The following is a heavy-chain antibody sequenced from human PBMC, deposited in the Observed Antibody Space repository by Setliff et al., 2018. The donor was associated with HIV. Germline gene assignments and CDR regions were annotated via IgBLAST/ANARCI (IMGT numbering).Heavy chain of an antibody. V-gene: IGHV3-23*01. CDR2: IGAAGYPT. J-gene: IGHJ3*02. CDR3: AKVFAFGVDGFDI. D-gene: IGHD3-10*01. Sequence: GGSLRLSCAASGFTFSNYAMGWVRQGPGKGLEWVSTIGAAGYPTHYAESVKGRFTISKDNSQNALYSQMNSLTDEDTAVYYCAKVFAFGVDGFDIWGQGTMVTVSS. CDR1: GFTFSNYA.